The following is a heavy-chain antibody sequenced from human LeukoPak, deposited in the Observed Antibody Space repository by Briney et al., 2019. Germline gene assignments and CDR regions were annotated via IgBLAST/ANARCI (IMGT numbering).Heavy chain of an antibody. CDR2: IYHSGST. J-gene: IGHJ4*02. Sequence: KPSETLSLTCAVYGGSFSGYYWSWIRQPPGKGLEWIGEIYHSGSTNYNPSLKSRVTISVDKSKNQFSLRLSSVTAADTAVYYCARSEYYGDYDNSWGQGTLVTVSS. CDR3: ARSEYYGDYDNS. CDR1: GGSFSGYY. D-gene: IGHD4-17*01. V-gene: IGHV4-34*01.